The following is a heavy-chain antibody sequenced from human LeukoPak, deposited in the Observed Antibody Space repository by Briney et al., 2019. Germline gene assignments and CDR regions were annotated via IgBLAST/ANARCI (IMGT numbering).Heavy chain of an antibody. CDR3: ARGGDSSGYYYDYFDY. Sequence: GESLKISCKGSGYSFTSYWIGWVRQMPGKGLEWMGIIYAGDSDTRYSPSFQGQVTISADKSISTAYLQWSSLKASDTAMYYCARGGDSSGYYYDYFDYWGQGTLVTVSS. D-gene: IGHD3-22*01. V-gene: IGHV5-51*01. J-gene: IGHJ4*02. CDR2: IYAGDSDT. CDR1: GYSFTSYW.